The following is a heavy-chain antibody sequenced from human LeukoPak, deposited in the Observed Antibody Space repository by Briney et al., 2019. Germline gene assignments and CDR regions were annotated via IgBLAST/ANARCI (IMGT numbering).Heavy chain of an antibody. CDR1: GFTFSDYW. CDR2: IDSDGSST. D-gene: IGHD3-3*01. V-gene: IGHV3-74*01. CDR3: ARGFTIFGVVNDAFDI. Sequence: PGGSLRLSCAASGFTFSDYWMHWVRQAPGKGLVWVSRIDSDGSSTSNADSVKGRFTISRDNAKNTVYLQMNNLRAEDTAVYYCARGFTIFGVVNDAFDIWGQGTMVTVSS. J-gene: IGHJ3*02.